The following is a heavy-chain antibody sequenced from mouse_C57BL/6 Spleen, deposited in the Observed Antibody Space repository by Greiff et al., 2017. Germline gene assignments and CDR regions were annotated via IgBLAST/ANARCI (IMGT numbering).Heavy chain of an antibody. D-gene: IGHD1-1*01. V-gene: IGHV1-81*01. CDR3: ATVTTVVEFYAMDY. J-gene: IGHJ4*01. CDR1: GYTFTSYG. CDR2: IYPRSGNT. Sequence: QVQLQQSGAELARPGASVKLSCKASGYTFTSYGISWVKQRTGQGLEWIGEIYPRSGNTYYNEKFKGKATLTADKSSSTAYMELRSLTSEDSAVYFCATVTTVVEFYAMDYWGQGTSVTVSS.